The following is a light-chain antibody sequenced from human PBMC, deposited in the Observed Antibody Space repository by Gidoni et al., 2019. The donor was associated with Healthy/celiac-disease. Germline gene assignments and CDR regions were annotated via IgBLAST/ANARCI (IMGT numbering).Light chain of an antibody. Sequence: DIQMNQSPSSLSASVGDRVTITCRASQGIRNYLAWYQQKPGKVPKLLIYAASTFQSGVPSRFSGSGSVTDFTLTISSLQPADVATYYCQQYYSAPLTFGGGTTVEIK. CDR1: QGIRNY. V-gene: IGKV1-27*01. J-gene: IGKJ4*01. CDR3: QQYYSAPLT. CDR2: AAS.